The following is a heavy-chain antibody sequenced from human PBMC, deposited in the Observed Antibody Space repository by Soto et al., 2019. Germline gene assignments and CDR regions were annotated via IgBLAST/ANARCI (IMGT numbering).Heavy chain of an antibody. V-gene: IGHV1-69*13. Sequence: SVKVSCKASGGTFSSYAISWVRQAPGQGLEWMGGIIPIFGTANYAQKFQGRVTITADESTSTAYMELSSLRSEDTAVYYCAREYRYYYDSSGYLLYFDYWGQGTLVTVSS. J-gene: IGHJ4*02. D-gene: IGHD3-22*01. CDR3: AREYRYYYDSSGYLLYFDY. CDR2: IIPIFGTA. CDR1: GGTFSSYA.